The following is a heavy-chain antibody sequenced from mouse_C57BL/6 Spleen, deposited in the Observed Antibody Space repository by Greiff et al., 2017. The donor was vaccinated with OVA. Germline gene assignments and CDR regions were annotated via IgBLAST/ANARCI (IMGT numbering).Heavy chain of an antibody. V-gene: IGHV1-62-2*01. Sequence: QVQLQQSGAELVKPGASVKLSCKASGYTFTEYTIHWVKQRPGQGLEWIGWFYPGSGSIKYNEKFKDKATLTVDKSSSTVYMELSRLTSEDSAVYFCARHGEAYYSNCVDAMDYWGQGTSVTVSS. D-gene: IGHD2-5*01. CDR2: FYPGSGSI. CDR3: ARHGEAYYSNCVDAMDY. CDR1: GYTFTEYT. J-gene: IGHJ4*01.